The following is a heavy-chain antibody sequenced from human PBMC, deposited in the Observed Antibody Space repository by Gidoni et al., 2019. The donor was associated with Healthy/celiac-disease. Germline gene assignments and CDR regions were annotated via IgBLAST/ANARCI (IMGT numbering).Heavy chain of an antibody. CDR1: GYSFTSYW. J-gene: IGHJ3*02. CDR2: IYPGDSDT. V-gene: IGHV5-51*01. CDR3: ARLDDSSGYWALSGSGAFDI. Sequence: EVQLAQSGAEVKKPGESLKISCKGSGYSFTSYWIGWVRQMPGKGLEWMGIIYPGDSDTRYSPSFQGQVTISADKSISTAYLQWSSLKASDTAMYYCARLDDSSGYWALSGSGAFDIWGQGTMVTVSS. D-gene: IGHD3-22*01.